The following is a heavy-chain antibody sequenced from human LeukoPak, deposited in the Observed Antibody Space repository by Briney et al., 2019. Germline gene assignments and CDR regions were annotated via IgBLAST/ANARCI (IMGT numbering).Heavy chain of an antibody. CDR3: AKDSRGGGFGC. V-gene: IGHV3-23*01. Sequence: GGSLRLSCTASGFTFSSYGMGWVRQAPGKGLEWVSGISGSAGSTYYADSVKGRFTISRDNSKNTLYLQMNSLRAEDTAVYYCAKDSRGGGFGCWGQGTLVTVSS. CDR1: GFTFSSYG. J-gene: IGHJ5*01. CDR2: ISGSAGST.